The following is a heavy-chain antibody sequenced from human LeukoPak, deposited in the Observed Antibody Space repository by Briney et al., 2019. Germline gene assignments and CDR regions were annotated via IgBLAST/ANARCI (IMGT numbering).Heavy chain of an antibody. CDR3: TRIGGTYYYDSSGYYYPDY. V-gene: IGHV3-49*04. CDR1: GFTFGDYA. Sequence: GGSLRLSCTASGFTFGDYAMSWVRQAPGKGLEWVGFIRSKAYGGTTEYAASVKGRFTISRDDSKSIAYLQMNSLKTEDTAVYYCTRIGGTYYYDSSGYYYPDYWGQGTLVTVSS. D-gene: IGHD3-22*01. CDR2: IRSKAYGGTT. J-gene: IGHJ4*02.